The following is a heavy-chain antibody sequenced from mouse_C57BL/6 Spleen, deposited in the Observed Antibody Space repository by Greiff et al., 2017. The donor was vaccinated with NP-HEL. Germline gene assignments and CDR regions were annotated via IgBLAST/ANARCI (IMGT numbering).Heavy chain of an antibody. CDR3: ARKDGNFPFDY. D-gene: IGHD2-1*01. CDR1: GFTFSSYG. CDR2: ISSGGSYT. Sequence: EVKLVESGGDLVKPGGSLKLSCAASGFTFSSYGMSWVRQTPDKRLEWVATISSGGSYTYYPDSVKGRFTISRDNAKNTLYLQMSSLKSEDTAMYYCARKDGNFPFDYWGQGTTLTVSS. V-gene: IGHV5-6*01. J-gene: IGHJ2*01.